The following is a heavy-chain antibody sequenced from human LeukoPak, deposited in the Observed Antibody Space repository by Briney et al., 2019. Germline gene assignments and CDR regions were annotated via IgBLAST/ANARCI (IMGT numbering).Heavy chain of an antibody. J-gene: IGHJ1*01. V-gene: IGHV4-34*01. D-gene: IGHD2-2*01. CDR1: GGSFSGYY. Sequence: SETLSLTCAVYGGSFSGYYWSWIRQPPGKGLEWIGEINHSGSTNYNPSLKSRVTISVDTSKNQFSLKLSSVAAADTAVYYCARARRRYCSSPSCSMPPRGSEYFQHWGQGTLVTVSS. CDR2: INHSGST. CDR3: ARARRRYCSSPSCSMPPRGSEYFQH.